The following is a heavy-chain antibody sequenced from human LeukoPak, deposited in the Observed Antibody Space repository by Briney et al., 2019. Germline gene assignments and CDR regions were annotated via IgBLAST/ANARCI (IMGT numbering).Heavy chain of an antibody. CDR2: ISGSGGST. CDR3: AKGALVAGSGYYFDY. CDR1: GLAFSCDA. V-gene: IGHV3-23*01. J-gene: IGHJ4*02. Sequence: PGASLRLSCAGSGLAFSCDAMRWVHQAPGKGLEWVSAISGSGGSTYYADSVKGRFTISRDNSKNTLYLQMNSLRAEDTAVYYCAKGALVAGSGYYFDYWARETR. D-gene: IGHD5-12*01.